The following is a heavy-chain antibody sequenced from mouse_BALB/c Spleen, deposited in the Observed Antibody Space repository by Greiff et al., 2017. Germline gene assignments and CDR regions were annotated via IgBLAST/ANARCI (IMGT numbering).Heavy chain of an antibody. CDR2: IDPANGNT. CDR1: GFNIKDTY. V-gene: IGHV14-3*02. J-gene: IGHJ2*01. D-gene: IGHD2-2*01. Sequence: EVQLQQSGAELVKPGASVKLSCTASGFNIKDTYMHWVKQRPEQGLEWIGRIDPANGNTKYDPKFQGKATITADTSSNTAYLQLSSLTSEDTAVYYCARGWLRQGGNFDYWGQGTTLTVSS. CDR3: ARGWLRQGGNFDY.